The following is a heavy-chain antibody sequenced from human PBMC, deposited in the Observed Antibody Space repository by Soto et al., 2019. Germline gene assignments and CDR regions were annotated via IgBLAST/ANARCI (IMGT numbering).Heavy chain of an antibody. V-gene: IGHV4-30-2*01. CDR2: IYHSGST. Sequence: SETLSLTCAVSGGSIGSGGYSWSWIRQPPGKGLEWIGYIYHSGSTYYNPSLKSRVTISVDRSKNQFSLKLSSVTAADTAVYYCARVGLRLGELSLAGAFDIWGQGTMVTVSS. D-gene: IGHD3-16*02. CDR3: ARVGLRLGELSLAGAFDI. J-gene: IGHJ3*02. CDR1: GGSIGSGGYS.